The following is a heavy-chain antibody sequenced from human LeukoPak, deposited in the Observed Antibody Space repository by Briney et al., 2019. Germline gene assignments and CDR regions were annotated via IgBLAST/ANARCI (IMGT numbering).Heavy chain of an antibody. CDR1: GDSISSNYC. CDR3: GRHAYGDSSAAFDI. D-gene: IGHD4-17*01. V-gene: IGHV4-4*02. Sequence: PSETLSLTCAVSGDSISSNYCWRWVRQFPGQGLEWIGEVYRRGSTSYNPSLKSRVVISIDKSKNQYSLNLNSVTAADTAMYYCGRHAYGDSSAAFDIWGQGTMVIVSS. CDR2: VYRRGST. J-gene: IGHJ3*02.